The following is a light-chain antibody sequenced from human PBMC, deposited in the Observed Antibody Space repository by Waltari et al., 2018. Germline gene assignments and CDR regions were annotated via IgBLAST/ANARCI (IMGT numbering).Light chain of an antibody. Sequence: EIVLTQFPATLSLSPGERATLSCRASPSVSSYLAWYQQKPGQAPRLLIYDASNRATGIPARFSGSGSGTDFTLTISSLEPEDFAVYYCQQRSNWPITFGPETKVDIK. CDR1: PSVSSY. CDR2: DAS. CDR3: QQRSNWPIT. V-gene: IGKV3-11*01. J-gene: IGKJ3*01.